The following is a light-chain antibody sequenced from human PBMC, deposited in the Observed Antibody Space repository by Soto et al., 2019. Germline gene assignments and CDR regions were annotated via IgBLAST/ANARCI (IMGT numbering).Light chain of an antibody. CDR3: CSYAGHSTYV. Sequence: QSVVTQPPSASGSLGQSVIISCTGTNSDVGGYNYVSWYQQHPGKAPKLMIFEDTKRPSGVSSRFSGSTSDNTPSLTISGLQAADEADYYCCSYAGHSTYVFAGGTKLTVL. V-gene: IGLV2-8*01. CDR2: EDT. CDR1: NSDVGGYNY. J-gene: IGLJ1*01.